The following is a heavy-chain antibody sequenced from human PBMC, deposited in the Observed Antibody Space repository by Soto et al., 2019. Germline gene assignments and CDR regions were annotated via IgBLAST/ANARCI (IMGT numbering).Heavy chain of an antibody. CDR3: ERSPIRYYDILTGYYLFYYYYGMDV. CDR1: GGSNSSYY. CDR2: IYYSGST. D-gene: IGHD3-9*01. Sequence: SYTLSRTCTVSGGSNSSYYWSWIPQPPGKGLEWIGYIYYSGSTNYNHHLKSRVTISVDTSKNQFSLKLSSVTAADTAVYYCERSPIRYYDILTGYYLFYYYYGMDVWGQGTTVT. V-gene: IGHV4-59*07. J-gene: IGHJ6*02.